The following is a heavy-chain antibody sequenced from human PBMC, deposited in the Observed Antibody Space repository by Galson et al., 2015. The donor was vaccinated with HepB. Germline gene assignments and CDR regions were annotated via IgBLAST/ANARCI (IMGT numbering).Heavy chain of an antibody. D-gene: IGHD3-9*01. CDR1: GFTFSSYA. V-gene: IGHV3-23*01. CDR2: ISGTGGTT. CDR3: AKGSYDILTGYYAPAY. J-gene: IGHJ4*02. Sequence: SLRLSCAASGFTFSSYAMSWVRQAPLKGLEWVSAISGTGGTTYYADSVKGRFTISRDNSKNTLYLRMNSLRAEDTAIYYCAKGSYDILTGYYAPAYWGQGTLVTVSS.